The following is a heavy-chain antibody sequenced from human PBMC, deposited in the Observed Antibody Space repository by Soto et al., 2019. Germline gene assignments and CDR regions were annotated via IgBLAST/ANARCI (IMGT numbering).Heavy chain of an antibody. V-gene: IGHV3-30*18. D-gene: IGHD4-17*01. Sequence: QVQLVESGGGVVQPGRSLRLSCAASGFTFSNYGMHWVRQAPGKGLEWVAVISYDGSNKYYADSMKGRFTISRDNSKNTLYLQMNSLRAEDTAVYYCAKILQLGDYAFYYYGMDVWGQGTTVTVSS. J-gene: IGHJ6*02. CDR2: ISYDGSNK. CDR3: AKILQLGDYAFYYYGMDV. CDR1: GFTFSNYG.